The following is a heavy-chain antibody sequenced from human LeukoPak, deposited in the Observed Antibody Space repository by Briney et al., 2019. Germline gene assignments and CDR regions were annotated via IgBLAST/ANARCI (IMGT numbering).Heavy chain of an antibody. CDR2: ISYDGSNK. CDR3: ARDYKGGYPNWFDP. CDR1: GFTFSSYG. J-gene: IGHJ5*02. V-gene: IGHV3-30*03. D-gene: IGHD3-22*01. Sequence: GGSLRLSCAASGFTFSSYGMHWVRQAPGKGLEWVAVISYDGSNKYYADSVKGRFTISRDNSQNTLYLQMNSLRAEDTAVYYCARDYKGGYPNWFDPWGQGTLVTVSS.